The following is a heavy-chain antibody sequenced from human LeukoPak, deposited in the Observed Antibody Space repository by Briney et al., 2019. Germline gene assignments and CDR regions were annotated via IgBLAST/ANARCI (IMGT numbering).Heavy chain of an antibody. CDR3: ARINSGSYSYAFDI. D-gene: IGHD1-26*01. CDR1: GDSISSYY. Sequence: PSETLSLTCTVSGDSISSYYWSWIRQPPGKGLEWIGYIYYSGSTNYNPSLKSRVTISIDTSKNQFSLQLNSVTPEDTAVYYCARINSGSYSYAFDIWGQGTMVTVSS. V-gene: IGHV4-59*12. CDR2: IYYSGST. J-gene: IGHJ3*02.